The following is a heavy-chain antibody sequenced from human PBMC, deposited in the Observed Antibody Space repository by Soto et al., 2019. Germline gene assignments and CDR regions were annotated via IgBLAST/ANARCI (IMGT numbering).Heavy chain of an antibody. CDR3: ARDLGYSSGWYNWFDP. Sequence: GASVKVSCKASGYTFTSYAMHWVRQAPGQRLEWMGWINAGNGNTKYSQKFQGRVTITRDTSASTAYMELSSLRSEDTAVYYCARDLGYSSGWYNWFDPWGQGTLVTVSS. CDR1: GYTFTSYA. CDR2: INAGNGNT. D-gene: IGHD6-19*01. J-gene: IGHJ5*02. V-gene: IGHV1-3*01.